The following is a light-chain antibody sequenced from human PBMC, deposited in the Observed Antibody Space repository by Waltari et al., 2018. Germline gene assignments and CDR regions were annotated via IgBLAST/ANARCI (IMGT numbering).Light chain of an antibody. CDR2: AAS. CDR3: QQSYSTPFT. V-gene: IGKV1-39*01. Sequence: DIEMTQSPSSLSASVGYRVTIPCRASQNINNYVNWYQQKPMKAPRLLIYAASSLQSGVSSRFSGSGSGTDFTLTISSLQPEDFGSYYCQQSYSTPFTFGPGTRVDL. CDR1: QNINNY. J-gene: IGKJ3*01.